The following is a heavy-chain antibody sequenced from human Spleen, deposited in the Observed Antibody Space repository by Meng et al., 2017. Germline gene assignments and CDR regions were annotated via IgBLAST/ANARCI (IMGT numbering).Heavy chain of an antibody. J-gene: IGHJ4*02. Sequence: GGSLRLSCVSSTFTFSDFYFSWVRQAPGNGLEWSSYISRTGTSTPYAGSVKGRFTISRDNAKKSMYLQMNSLRGADTAVSYCARGFYDRSGYSKFYIDLWGQGTLVTVSS. CDR2: ISRTGTST. V-gene: IGHV3-11*01. CDR1: TFTFSDFY. D-gene: IGHD3-22*01. CDR3: ARGFYDRSGYSKFYIDL.